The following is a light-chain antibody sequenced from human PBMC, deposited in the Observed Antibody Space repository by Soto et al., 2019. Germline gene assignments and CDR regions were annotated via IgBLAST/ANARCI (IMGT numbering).Light chain of an antibody. V-gene: IGLV2-8*01. CDR2: EVS. CDR3: SSYAGSSTV. CDR1: SSDVGAYNY. J-gene: IGLJ1*01. Sequence: QSALTQPPSASGSPGQSVTISCTGTSSDVGAYNYVSWYQQHPGKAPTLMIYEVSYRPSGVPDRFSGSKSGNTASLTVSGLQAEDEADYYCSSYAGSSTVFGTGTKVTVL.